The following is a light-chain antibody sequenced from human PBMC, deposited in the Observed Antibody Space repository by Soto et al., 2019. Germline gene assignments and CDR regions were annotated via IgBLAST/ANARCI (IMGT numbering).Light chain of an antibody. Sequence: EIVLTQSPATLSLSPGERATLSCTASQSVSSYIAWYQQKPGQAPRLLIHDAFKRATGVPTRFSGSGSVTVFTLIISGLEPEVFAVYYWQQRSYWPFTFGPGTKVEIK. J-gene: IGKJ3*01. CDR1: QSVSSY. CDR2: DAF. CDR3: QQRSYWPFT. V-gene: IGKV3-11*01.